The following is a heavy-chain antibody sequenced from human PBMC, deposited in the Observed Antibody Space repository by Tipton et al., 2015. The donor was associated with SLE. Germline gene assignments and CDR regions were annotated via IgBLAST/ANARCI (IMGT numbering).Heavy chain of an antibody. CDR3: ARDDFDI. CDR2: IYTSGST. CDR1: GGSFSSYY. V-gene: IGHV4-4*07. Sequence: LRLSCAVYGGSFSSYYWSWIRQPAGKGLEWIGRIYTSGSTNYNPSLKSRVTISVDTSKNQFSLKLSSVTAADTAVYYCARDDFDIWGQGTMVTVSS. J-gene: IGHJ3*02.